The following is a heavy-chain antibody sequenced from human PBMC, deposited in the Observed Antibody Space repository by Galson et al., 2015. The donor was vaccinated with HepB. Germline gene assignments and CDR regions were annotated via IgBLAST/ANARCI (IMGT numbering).Heavy chain of an antibody. CDR2: ISSSSSYT. CDR1: GFTFSDYY. Sequence: SLRLSCAASGFTFSDYYMSWIRQAPGKGLEWVSYISSSSSYTNYADSVKGRFTISKDNAKNSLYLQMNSLRAEDTAVYYCARSYSSSFDYWGQGTLVTVSS. CDR3: ARSYSSSFDY. J-gene: IGHJ4*02. V-gene: IGHV3-11*06. D-gene: IGHD6-13*01.